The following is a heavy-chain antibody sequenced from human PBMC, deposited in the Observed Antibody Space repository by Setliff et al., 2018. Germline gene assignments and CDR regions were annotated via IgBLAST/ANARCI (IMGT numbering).Heavy chain of an antibody. CDR1: GGSISSGDYY. Sequence: KPSETLSLTCTVSGGSISSGDYYWSWIRQPPGKGLEWIGYIYYSGSTYYNPSLKSRVTISVDTSKNQFSLKLSSVTAADTAVYYCAIMGGDSSVYYGVDYWGQGTLVTVSS. CDR3: AIMGGDSSVYYGVDY. CDR2: IYYSGST. J-gene: IGHJ4*02. V-gene: IGHV4-30-4*08. D-gene: IGHD3-22*01.